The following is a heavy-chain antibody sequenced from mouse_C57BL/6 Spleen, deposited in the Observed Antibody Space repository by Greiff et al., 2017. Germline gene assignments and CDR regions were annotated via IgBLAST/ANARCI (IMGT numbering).Heavy chain of an antibody. Sequence: VHVKQSGAELVRPGASVKLSCTASGFNIKDYYMHWVKQRPEQGLEWIGRIDPEDGDTEYAPKFQGKATMTADTSSNTAYLQLSSLTSEDTAVYYCTTRDGYYPFAYWGQGTLVTVSA. V-gene: IGHV14-1*01. CDR1: GFNIKDYY. CDR2: IDPEDGDT. CDR3: TTRDGYYPFAY. D-gene: IGHD2-3*01. J-gene: IGHJ3*01.